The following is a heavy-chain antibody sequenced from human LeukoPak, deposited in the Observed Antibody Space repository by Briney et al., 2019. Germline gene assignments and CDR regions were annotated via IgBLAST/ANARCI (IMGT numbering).Heavy chain of an antibody. J-gene: IGHJ5*02. Sequence: SENLSLNGTGSGGSISSYYWSWIRQPPGKGLEWIGFIYYSGSTNYNPSLKSRVTISVDTSKNQFSLKLTSVTAADTAVYYCARHTGVQLWNPNWFDPWGQGTLVTVSS. D-gene: IGHD5-18*01. V-gene: IGHV4-59*08. CDR3: ARHTGVQLWNPNWFDP. CDR1: GGSISSYY. CDR2: IYYSGST.